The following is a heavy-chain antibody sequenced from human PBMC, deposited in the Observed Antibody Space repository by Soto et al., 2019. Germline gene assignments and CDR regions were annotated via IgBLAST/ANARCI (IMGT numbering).Heavy chain of an antibody. Sequence: GGSLRLSCAASGFTFSSYAMSWVRQAPGKGLEWVSAISGSGGSTYYADSVKGRFTISRDNSKNTLYLQMNSLRAEDTAVYYCARIPQNLAAAGPADYWGQGTLVTVSS. D-gene: IGHD6-13*01. J-gene: IGHJ4*02. CDR3: ARIPQNLAAAGPADY. CDR2: ISGSGGST. CDR1: GFTFSSYA. V-gene: IGHV3-23*01.